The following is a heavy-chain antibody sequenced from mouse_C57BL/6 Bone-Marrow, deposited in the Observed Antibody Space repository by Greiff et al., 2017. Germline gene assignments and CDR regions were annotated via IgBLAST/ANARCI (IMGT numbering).Heavy chain of an antibody. D-gene: IGHD2-3*01. V-gene: IGHV3-6*01. CDR3: ASGYYVLPCDY. CDR2: ISYDGSN. J-gene: IGHJ2*01. Sequence: EVQLQQSGPGLVKPSQSLSLTCSVTGYSITSGYYWNWIRQFPGNKLEWMGYISYDGSNNYNPSLKNRISITRDTSKNQFFLKLNSVTTEDTATYYCASGYYVLPCDYWGQGTTLTVSS. CDR1: GYSITSGYY.